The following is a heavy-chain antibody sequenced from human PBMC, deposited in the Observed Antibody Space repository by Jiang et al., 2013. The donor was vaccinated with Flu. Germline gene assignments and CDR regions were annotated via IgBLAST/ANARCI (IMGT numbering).Heavy chain of an antibody. CDR3: AKGDTIFGVVISALHY. CDR2: ISGSGGST. Sequence: QLLESGGGLVQPGGSLRLSCAASGFTFSSYAMSWVRQAPGKGLEWVSAISGSGGSTYYADSVKGRFTISRDNSKNTLYLQMNSLRAEDTAVYYCAKGDTIFGVVISALHYWGQGTLVTVSS. V-gene: IGHV3-23*01. J-gene: IGHJ4*02. D-gene: IGHD3-3*01. CDR1: GFTFSSYA.